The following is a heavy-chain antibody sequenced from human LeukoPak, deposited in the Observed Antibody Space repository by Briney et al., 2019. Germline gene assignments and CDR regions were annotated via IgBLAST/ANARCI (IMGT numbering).Heavy chain of an antibody. CDR2: VYYSGTT. J-gene: IGHJ4*02. CDR3: ARVFSGHPSAVDY. V-gene: IGHV4-39*07. D-gene: IGHD2-21*01. Sequence: SETLSLTCTVSGGSISSSSYYWGWIRQPPGEGLEWIGSVYYSGTTQYNPSLKSRVTISVDTSKNQFSLKLNSVTAADTAVYYCARVFSGHPSAVDYWGQGTLVTVSS. CDR1: GGSISSSSYY.